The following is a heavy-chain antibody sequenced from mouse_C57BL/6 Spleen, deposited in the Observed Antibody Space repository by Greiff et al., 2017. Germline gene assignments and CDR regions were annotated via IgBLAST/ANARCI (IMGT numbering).Heavy chain of an antibody. CDR2: IYPRSGNT. CDR3: ARLDDPAWFAY. Sequence: VQLVESGAELARPGASVKLSCKASGYTFTSYGISWVKQRTGQGLEWIGEIYPRSGNTYYNEKFKGKATLTADKSSSTAYMELRSLTSEDSAVYFCARLDDPAWFAYWGQGTLVTVSA. CDR1: GYTFTSYG. J-gene: IGHJ3*01. V-gene: IGHV1-81*01.